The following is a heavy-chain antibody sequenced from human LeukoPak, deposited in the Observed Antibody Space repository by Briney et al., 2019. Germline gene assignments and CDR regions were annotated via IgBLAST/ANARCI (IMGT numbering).Heavy chain of an antibody. CDR3: AKGGKWDVTPFDY. D-gene: IGHD1-26*01. J-gene: IGHJ4*02. CDR2: LSCGGGST. Sequence: GGSLRLSCAASGFTFTSYSMNWVRQAPGKGLEWVSTLSCGGGSTYYADSVKGRFTISRDNSKNTLYLQVNSLRAEDTAVYYCAKGGKWDVTPFDYWGQGALVTVSS. CDR1: GFTFTSYS. V-gene: IGHV3-23*01.